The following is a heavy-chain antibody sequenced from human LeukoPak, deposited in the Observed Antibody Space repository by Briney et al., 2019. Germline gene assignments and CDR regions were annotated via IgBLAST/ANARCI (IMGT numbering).Heavy chain of an antibody. D-gene: IGHD2-15*01. V-gene: IGHV3-23*01. CDR3: AKGHCSGGSCYGTDY. Sequence: GGSLRLSCAASGFTLSSYAMRWVRQAPGKGLEWVSAISGSGENTFYADSVKGRFAIARDNSKNTLYLQMNSLRAEDTAVYYCAKGHCSGGSCYGTDYWGQGTLVTVSS. J-gene: IGHJ4*02. CDR1: GFTLSSYA. CDR2: ISGSGENT.